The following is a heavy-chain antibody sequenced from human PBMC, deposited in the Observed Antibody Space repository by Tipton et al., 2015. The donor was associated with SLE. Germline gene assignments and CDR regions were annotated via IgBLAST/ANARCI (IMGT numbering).Heavy chain of an antibody. J-gene: IGHJ4*02. V-gene: IGHV4-4*09. CDR3: GRNAGRGDIDS. CDR1: GGSISSYY. CDR2: IYTSGST. D-gene: IGHD2-21*02. Sequence: TLSLTCTVSGGSISSYYWSWIRQPPGKGLEWIGYIYTSGSTNYNPSLKSRVTISVDTSKNQFSLKLMSVTAADTAAYYCGRNAGRGDIDSWGQGTLVTVSS.